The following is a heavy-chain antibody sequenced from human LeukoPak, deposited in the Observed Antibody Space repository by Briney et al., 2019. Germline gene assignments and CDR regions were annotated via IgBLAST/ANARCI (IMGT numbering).Heavy chain of an antibody. V-gene: IGHV3-11*01. D-gene: IGHD4-17*01. CDR2: ISSSGSTI. CDR3: IVFGDSNH. CDR1: GFTFSDYY. Sequence: GGSLRLSCAASGFTFSDYYMSWIRQAPGKGLEWVSYISSSGSTICYADSVKGRFTISRDTSKNTLYLQINSLRVEDTAVYYCIVFGDSNHWGQGTLVTVSS. J-gene: IGHJ5*02.